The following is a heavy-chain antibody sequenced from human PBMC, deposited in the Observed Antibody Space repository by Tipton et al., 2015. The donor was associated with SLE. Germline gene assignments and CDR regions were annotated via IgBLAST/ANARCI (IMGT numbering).Heavy chain of an antibody. J-gene: IGHJ6*02. CDR3: ARGEVVDYGMDV. Sequence: GSLRLSCAASGFTFSSYAMSWVRQAPGKGLEWVSAISGSGGSTYYADSVKGRFTISRDNSKNTLYLQMNSLRAEDTAVYYCARGEVVDYGMDVWGQGTTVTVSS. V-gene: IGHV3-23*01. D-gene: IGHD2-15*01. CDR2: ISGSGGST. CDR1: GFTFSSYA.